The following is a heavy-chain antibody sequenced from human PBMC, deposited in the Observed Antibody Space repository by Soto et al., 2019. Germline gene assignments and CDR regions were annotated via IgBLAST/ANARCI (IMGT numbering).Heavy chain of an antibody. CDR3: ARQDCSSTSCYTYDYYYGMDV. CDR1: GYSFTSYW. D-gene: IGHD2-2*02. Sequence: PGESLKISCKGSGYSFTSYWISWVRQMPGKGLEWMGRIDPSDSYTNYSPSFQGHVTISADKSISTAYLQWSSLKASDTAMYYCARQDCSSTSCYTYDYYYGMDVWGQGTAVTVSS. J-gene: IGHJ6*02. CDR2: IDPSDSYT. V-gene: IGHV5-10-1*01.